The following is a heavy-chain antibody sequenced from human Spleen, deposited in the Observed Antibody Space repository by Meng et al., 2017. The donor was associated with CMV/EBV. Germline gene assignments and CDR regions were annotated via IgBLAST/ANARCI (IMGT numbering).Heavy chain of an antibody. D-gene: IGHD2-2*02. CDR2: ISTYNGNT. CDR1: GYTFTRFG. V-gene: IGHV1-18*01. CDR3: ARVDVETSIPAGYYSMDV. Sequence: ASVKVSCKASGYTFTRFGITWVRQAPGQGPAWMGWISTYNGNTYYAQNFQGRLTMTTDTSTTTAYMELRSLRSDDTAVYYCARVDVETSIPAGYYSMDVWGQGTTVTAP. J-gene: IGHJ6*02.